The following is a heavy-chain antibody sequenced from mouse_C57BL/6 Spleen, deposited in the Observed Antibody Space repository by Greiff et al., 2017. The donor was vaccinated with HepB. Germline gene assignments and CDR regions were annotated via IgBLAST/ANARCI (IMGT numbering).Heavy chain of an antibody. CDR3: GSIRHDSSSSVGAMDY. Sequence: VQLQQSGAELMKPGASVKLSCKATGYTFTGYWIEWVKQRPGHGLEWIGEILPGSGSTNYNEKFKGKATFTSDTSSNTAYMQLSSLTPEDSAISYGGSIRHDSSSSVGAMDYWGQGTSVTVSS. CDR2: ILPGSGST. CDR1: GYTFTGYW. V-gene: IGHV1-9*01. J-gene: IGHJ4*01. D-gene: IGHD1-1*01.